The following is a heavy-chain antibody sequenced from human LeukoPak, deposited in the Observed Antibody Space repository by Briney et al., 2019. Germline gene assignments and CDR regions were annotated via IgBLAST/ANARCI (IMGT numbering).Heavy chain of an antibody. CDR2: IIPIFGTA. CDR1: GGTFSSYA. CDR3: ARAYYDFWSGYWGVNRMYYFDY. Sequence: ASVKVSCKASGGTFSSYAISWVRQAPGQGLEWMGGIIPIFGTANYAQKFQGRVTITADESTSTAYMELSSLRSEDTAVYYCARAYYDFWSGYWGVNRMYYFDYWGQGTLVTVSS. J-gene: IGHJ4*02. V-gene: IGHV1-69*13. D-gene: IGHD3-3*01.